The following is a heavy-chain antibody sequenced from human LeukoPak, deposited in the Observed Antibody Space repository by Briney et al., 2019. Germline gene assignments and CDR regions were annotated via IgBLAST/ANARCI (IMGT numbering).Heavy chain of an antibody. D-gene: IGHD2-2*01. V-gene: IGHV3-23*01. CDR1: GFTFSSYA. CDR2: ISGNGGST. Sequence: GGSLRLSWAASGFTFSSYAISWGRQAPGKGLELVSTISGNGGSTYYADSVKGRFTISSDNSKNTLYLQMDSPRAEDKAVYYFAKPPSRYCISTSCYHTFDYWGQGTLVTVSS. J-gene: IGHJ4*02. CDR3: AKPPSRYCISTSCYHTFDY.